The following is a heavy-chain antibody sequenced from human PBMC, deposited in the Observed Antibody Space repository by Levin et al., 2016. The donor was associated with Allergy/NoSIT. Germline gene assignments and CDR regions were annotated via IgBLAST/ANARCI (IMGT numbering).Heavy chain of an antibody. V-gene: IGHV3-48*03. J-gene: IGHJ3*02. Sequence: VRQAPGKGLEWVSYIRSSGSTIYYADSVKGRFTITRDNAKNSLYLQMNSLRGEDRAVYYCVRGGYCSGTTCYELNAFDIWGQGTMVTVSS. CDR2: IRSSGSTI. D-gene: IGHD2-2*01. CDR3: VRGGYCSGTTCYELNAFDI.